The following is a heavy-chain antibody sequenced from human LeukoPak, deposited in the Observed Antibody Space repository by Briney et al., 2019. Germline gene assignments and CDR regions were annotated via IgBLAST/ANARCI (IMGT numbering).Heavy chain of an antibody. CDR2: INWNGGST. J-gene: IGHJ3*02. D-gene: IGHD3-10*01. V-gene: IGHV3-20*04. CDR1: GFTFDDYG. CDR3: ARAFADYYGSGSYYLGAFDI. Sequence: GSLRLSCAASGFTFDDYGMSWVRQATGKGLEWVSGINWNGGSTGYADSVKGRFTISRDNAKNSLYLQMNSLRAEDTALYYCARAFADYYGSGSYYLGAFDIWGQGTMVTVSS.